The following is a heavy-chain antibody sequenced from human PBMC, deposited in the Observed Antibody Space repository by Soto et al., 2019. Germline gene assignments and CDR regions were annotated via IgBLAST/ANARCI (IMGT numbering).Heavy chain of an antibody. Sequence: SETLSLTCTVSGGSISSYYWSWIRQPPGKGLEWIGYIYYSGSTNYNPSLKSRVTISVDTSKNQFSLKLSSVTAADTAVYYCTTERYCSSTSCYSLPGNFDYWGQGTLVTVSS. CDR3: TTERYCSSTSCYSLPGNFDY. CDR1: GGSISSYY. CDR2: IYYSGST. J-gene: IGHJ4*02. V-gene: IGHV4-59*01. D-gene: IGHD2-2*01.